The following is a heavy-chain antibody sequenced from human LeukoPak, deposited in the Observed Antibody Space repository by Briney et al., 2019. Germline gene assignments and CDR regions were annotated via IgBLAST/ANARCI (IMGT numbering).Heavy chain of an antibody. CDR3: ARHSGSGSYSPPD. Sequence: GGSLRLSCAASGFTFSSYAMTWVRQAPGTGLEWVSYISSSSSTIYYADSVKGRFTISRDNAKNSLYLQMNSLRVEGTAVYYCARHSGSGSYSPPDWGQGTLVTVSS. J-gene: IGHJ4*02. CDR1: GFTFSSYA. CDR2: ISSSSSTI. V-gene: IGHV3-48*04. D-gene: IGHD3-10*01.